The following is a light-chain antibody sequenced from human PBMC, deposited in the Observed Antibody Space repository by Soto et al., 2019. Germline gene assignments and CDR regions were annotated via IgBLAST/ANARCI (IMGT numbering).Light chain of an antibody. Sequence: EIVMTQSPGTLSVSPGERVTLSCRASQSVSSKVAWYQQKPGQAPRLLIFTASLRATGVPARFSGSGSGTEFTLTISSLQSEDFAVYWCQQYYDWPLDYTFGQGTKLEI. CDR2: TAS. CDR1: QSVSSK. J-gene: IGKJ2*01. V-gene: IGKV3-15*01. CDR3: QQYYDWPLDYT.